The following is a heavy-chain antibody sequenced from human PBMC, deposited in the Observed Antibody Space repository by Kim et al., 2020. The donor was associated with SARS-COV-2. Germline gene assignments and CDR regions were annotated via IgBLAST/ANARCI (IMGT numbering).Heavy chain of an antibody. J-gene: IGHJ4*02. CDR3: ARREIGTPDY. Sequence: SETLSLTCTVSGGSISSSSYYWGWIRQPPGKGLEWIGSIYYSGSTYYNPSLKSRVTISVDTSKNQFSLKLSSVTAADTAVYYCARREIGTPDYWGQGILVTVSS. CDR2: IYYSGST. V-gene: IGHV4-39*01. CDR1: GGSISSSSYY. D-gene: IGHD1-1*01.